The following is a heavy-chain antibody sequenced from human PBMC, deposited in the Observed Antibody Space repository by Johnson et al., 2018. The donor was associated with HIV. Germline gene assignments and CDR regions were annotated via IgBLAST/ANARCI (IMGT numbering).Heavy chain of an antibody. CDR3: ARDAVISSGWYNVDAFDI. D-gene: IGHD6-19*01. V-gene: IGHV3-7*05. CDR1: GFIISSYW. Sequence: VQLVESGGGLVKAGGSLRLSCAASGFIISSYWMTWVRQAPGKGLEWVANIKKDGSEKYYVDSVKGRFTISRDNAKNSLYLQMNTLRAEDTAVYYCARDAVISSGWYNVDAFDIWGQGTMVTVSS. CDR2: IKKDGSEK. J-gene: IGHJ3*02.